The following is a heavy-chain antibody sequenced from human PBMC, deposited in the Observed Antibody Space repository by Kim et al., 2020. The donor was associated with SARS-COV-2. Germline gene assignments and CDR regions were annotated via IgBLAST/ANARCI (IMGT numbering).Heavy chain of an antibody. J-gene: IGHJ4*02. CDR2: IIPIFGTA. Sequence: SVKVSCKASGGTFSSYAISWVRQAPGQGLEWMGGIIPIFGTANYAQKFQGRVTITADESTSTAYMELSSLRSEDTAVYYCAREHTAMGQTHLDCWGQGTLVTVSS. D-gene: IGHD5-18*01. CDR3: AREHTAMGQTHLDC. V-gene: IGHV1-69*13. CDR1: GGTFSSYA.